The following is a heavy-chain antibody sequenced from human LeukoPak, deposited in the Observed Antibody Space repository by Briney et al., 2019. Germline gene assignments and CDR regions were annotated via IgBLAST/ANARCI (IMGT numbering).Heavy chain of an antibody. V-gene: IGHV6-1*01. D-gene: IGHD3-22*01. J-gene: IGHJ3*02. Sequence: SQTLSLTCAISGDSVSSNGATWNWIRQSPSRGLQWLGRTYYRTQWYSDYAVSVQSRIIVNRDTSRNHFSLQLNSVTPEDTAVYYCARRLCGYCPDAFDIWGQGTMVTVSS. CDR1: GDSVSSNGAT. CDR3: ARRLCGYCPDAFDI. CDR2: TYYRTQWYS.